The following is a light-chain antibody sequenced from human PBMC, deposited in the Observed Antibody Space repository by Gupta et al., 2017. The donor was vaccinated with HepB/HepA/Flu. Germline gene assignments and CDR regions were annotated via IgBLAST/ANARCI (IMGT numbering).Light chain of an antibody. CDR3: QQDGSSPRT. V-gene: IGKV3-20*01. CDR1: QSVSSNS. J-gene: IGKJ1*01. CDR2: GGS. Sequence: DIVLTQSPGTLSLSPGERATLSCRASQSVSSNSLAWYQQRPGQAPSLLIYGGSRRATGIPDRFTGSGSGTDFTLTISRLEPEDFAVYYCQQDGSSPRTFGQGTKVEIK.